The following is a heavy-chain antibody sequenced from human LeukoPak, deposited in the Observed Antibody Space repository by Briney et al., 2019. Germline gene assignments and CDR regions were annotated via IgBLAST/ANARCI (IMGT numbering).Heavy chain of an antibody. Sequence: PSETLSLTCTVSGGSISSSSYYWGWIRQPPGKGLEWIGSIYHSGSTYYNPSLKSRVTISVDASKNQFSLKLSSVTAADTAVYYCARLYVYYYYMDVWGKGTTVTVSS. CDR2: IYHSGST. D-gene: IGHD3-16*01. V-gene: IGHV4-39*01. CDR3: ARLYVYYYYMDV. CDR1: GGSISSSSYY. J-gene: IGHJ6*03.